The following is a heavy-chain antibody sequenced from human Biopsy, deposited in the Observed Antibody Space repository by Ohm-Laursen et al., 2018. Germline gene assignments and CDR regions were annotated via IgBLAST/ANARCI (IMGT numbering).Heavy chain of an antibody. CDR3: AKRGGGVSGCTVCFFDS. CDR1: GFSFSEYA. J-gene: IGHJ4*02. CDR2: ISASGATP. Sequence: SLRLSCAASGFSFSEYAMSWVRQVPGQGLEWIAAISASGATPYYADSVRGRFTISRDNSNNILHLQLDSLRAEDTALYYCAKRGGGVSGCTVCFFDSWGQGTQVTVSS. V-gene: IGHV3-23*01. D-gene: IGHD2-8*02.